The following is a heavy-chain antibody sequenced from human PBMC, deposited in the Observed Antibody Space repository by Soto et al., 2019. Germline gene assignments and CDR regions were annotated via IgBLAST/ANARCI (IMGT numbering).Heavy chain of an antibody. J-gene: IGHJ4*02. CDR3: AKDLVQHSSGYPLFDY. V-gene: IGHV3-23*01. D-gene: IGHD3-22*01. Sequence: GGSLRLSCAASGFTFSSYAMSWVRQAPGKGLEWVSAISGSGGSTYYADSVKGRFTISRDNSKNTLYLQMNSLRAEDTAVYYCAKDLVQHSSGYPLFDYWGQGTLVTVSS. CDR2: ISGSGGST. CDR1: GFTFSSYA.